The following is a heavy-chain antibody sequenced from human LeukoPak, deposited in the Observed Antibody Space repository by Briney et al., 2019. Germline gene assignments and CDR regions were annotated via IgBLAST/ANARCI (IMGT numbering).Heavy chain of an antibody. J-gene: IGHJ4*02. CDR1: GGSCDDYY. CDR2: IYYSGST. D-gene: IGHD3-3*01. V-gene: IGHV4-59*01. CDR3: ARVGSTYYDFWSGYYDYYFDY. Sequence: SETLSLTCAVYGGSCDDYYCSWIRQPPGKGLEWIGYIYYSGSTNYNPSLKSRVTISVDTSKNQFSLKLSSVTAADTAVHYCARVGSTYYDFWSGYYDYYFDYWGQGTLVTVSS.